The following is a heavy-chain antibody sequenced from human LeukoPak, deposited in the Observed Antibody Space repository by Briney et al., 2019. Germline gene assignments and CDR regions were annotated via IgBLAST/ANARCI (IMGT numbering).Heavy chain of an antibody. CDR3: ARVFYGSGWSSLYYYYYYMDV. J-gene: IGHJ6*03. CDR2: IYYSGST. CDR1: GGSLSSHY. D-gene: IGHD6-19*01. V-gene: IGHV4-59*11. Sequence: SETLSLTCTVSGGSLSSHYWSWIRQPPGKGLEWIGYIYYSGSTNYNPSLKSRVTISVDTSKNQFSLKLSSVTAADTAVYYCARVFYGSGWSSLYYYYYYMDVWGKGTTVTVSS.